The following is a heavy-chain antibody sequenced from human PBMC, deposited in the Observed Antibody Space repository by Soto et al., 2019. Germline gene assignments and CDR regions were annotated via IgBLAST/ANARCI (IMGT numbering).Heavy chain of an antibody. CDR3: AKVRLAGLHTFDY. J-gene: IGHJ4*02. CDR1: GFTFSSYG. D-gene: IGHD2-15*01. CDR2: ISYDGSNK. V-gene: IGHV3-30*18. Sequence: QVQLVESGGGVVQPGRSLRLSCAASGFTFSSYGMHWVRQAPGKGLEWVAVISYDGSNKYYADSVKGRFTISRDNSKNTLYLQMNSLRAEDTAVYYCAKVRLAGLHTFDYWGQGTLVTVSS.